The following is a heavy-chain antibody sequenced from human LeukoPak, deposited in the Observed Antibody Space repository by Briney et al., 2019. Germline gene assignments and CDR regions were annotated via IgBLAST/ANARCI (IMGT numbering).Heavy chain of an antibody. J-gene: IGHJ4*02. CDR1: GFTFSTYE. D-gene: IGHD4-17*01. CDR3: ARMDTVTTFFDL. Sequence: GGSLRLSCAASGFTFSTYEINWVRQAPGKGLEWVSYVSSGGSAIYYADSVKGRFTISRDNAKNSLYLQMNSLRAEDTAVYYCARMDTVTTFFDLWGKGTLVTVS. CDR2: VSSGGSAI. V-gene: IGHV3-48*03.